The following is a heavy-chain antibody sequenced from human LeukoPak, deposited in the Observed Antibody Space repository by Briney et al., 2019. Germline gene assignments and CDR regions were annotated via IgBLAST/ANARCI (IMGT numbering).Heavy chain of an antibody. Sequence: GGSLRISCAASGFTFDDYAMHWVRQAPGKGLEWVSGISWNSGSIGYADSVKGRFTISRDNAKNSLYLQMNSLRAEDTALYYCAKAPGWELLYFDYWGQGTLVTVSS. V-gene: IGHV3-9*01. CDR3: AKAPGWELLYFDY. D-gene: IGHD1-26*01. CDR2: ISWNSGSI. CDR1: GFTFDDYA. J-gene: IGHJ4*02.